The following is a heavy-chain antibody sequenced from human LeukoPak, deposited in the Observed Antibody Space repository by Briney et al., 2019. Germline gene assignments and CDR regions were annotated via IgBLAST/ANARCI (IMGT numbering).Heavy chain of an antibody. CDR1: GFTFSSYW. Sequence: PGGSLRLSCAAPGFTFSSYWMHWVRQAPGKGLVWISRINSDGSSTSYADSVKGRFTISRDNAKNTLYLQMSSLRAEDTAVYYCARDRGSYPYYFDDWGQGTLVTVSS. D-gene: IGHD1-26*01. V-gene: IGHV3-74*01. J-gene: IGHJ4*02. CDR3: ARDRGSYPYYFDD. CDR2: INSDGSST.